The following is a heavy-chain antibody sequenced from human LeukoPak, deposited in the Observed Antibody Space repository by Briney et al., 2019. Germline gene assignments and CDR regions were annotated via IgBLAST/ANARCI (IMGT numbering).Heavy chain of an antibody. J-gene: IGHJ4*02. D-gene: IGHD4-11*01. CDR1: GGSISSGSYY. CDR2: IYTSGST. V-gene: IGHV4-61*02. Sequence: SETLPLTCTVSGGSISSGSYYWSWIRQPAGKGLEWIGRIYTSGSTNYNPSLKSRVTISVDTSKNQFSLKLSSVTAADTAVYYCARHGGLGVTTSPHFDYWGQGTLVTVSS. CDR3: ARHGGLGVTTSPHFDY.